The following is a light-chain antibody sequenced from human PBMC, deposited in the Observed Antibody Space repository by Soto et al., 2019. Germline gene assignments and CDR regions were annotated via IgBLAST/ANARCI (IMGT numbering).Light chain of an antibody. CDR1: QAIKNY. V-gene: IGKV1-27*01. Sequence: DIQMTQSPSSLSASVGDRVTIACRASQAIKNYLVWYQHKPGKVPKLLIYAASTLQSGVPSRFSGSGSGTDFTLTISILQPEDVATYYCQKYSGAQWTFGQGTKVEI. J-gene: IGKJ1*01. CDR2: AAS. CDR3: QKYSGAQWT.